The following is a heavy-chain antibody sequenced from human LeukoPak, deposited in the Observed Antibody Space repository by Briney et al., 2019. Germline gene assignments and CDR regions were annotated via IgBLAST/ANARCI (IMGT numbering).Heavy chain of an antibody. J-gene: IGHJ6*02. CDR3: ARGSETETGWYYYGMDV. CDR2: LYSGGSA. V-gene: IGHV3-53*01. CDR1: GFIVSSNY. D-gene: IGHD1-1*01. Sequence: PGGSLRLSCAASGFIVSSNYMNWVRQAPGKGLEWIAVLYSGGSAYYADSVKGRFTISRDNSKNTLYLQIYSLRAEDTAIYYCARGSETETGWYYYGMDVWGQGTTVTVSS.